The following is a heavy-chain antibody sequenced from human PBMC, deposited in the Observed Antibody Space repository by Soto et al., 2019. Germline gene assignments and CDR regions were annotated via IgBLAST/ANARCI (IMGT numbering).Heavy chain of an antibody. Sequence: EGQVLESGGGLVQPGGSLRLTCVASGFTLSNFGMSWVRQAPGKGLEWVSFVSGKGGSTYYIDSVKGRFTISRDSSTNADRPQLHRLRAEEKCVYYCATSSDAARDWGQGAQGTVSS. CDR2: VSGKGGST. V-gene: IGHV3-23*01. CDR3: ATSSDAARD. J-gene: IGHJ4*02. D-gene: IGHD6-25*01. CDR1: GFTLSNFG.